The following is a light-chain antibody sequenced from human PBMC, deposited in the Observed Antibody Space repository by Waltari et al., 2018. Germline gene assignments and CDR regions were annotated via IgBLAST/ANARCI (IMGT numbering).Light chain of an antibody. CDR2: KNN. V-gene: IGLV1-47*01. CDR1: SSNIGNNY. Sequence: QSVLTQPPSASGTPGQRVPISCSGSSSNIGNNYVYWYQHLPGAAPKLLIFKNNQRPSGVPDRFSDSKSGTSASLAISGLRSEDEADYYCAAWDDSLSGLVFGGGTKLSVL. J-gene: IGLJ3*02. CDR3: AAWDDSLSGLV.